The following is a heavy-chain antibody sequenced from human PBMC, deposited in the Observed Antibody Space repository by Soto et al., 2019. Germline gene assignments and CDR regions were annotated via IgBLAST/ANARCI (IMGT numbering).Heavy chain of an antibody. J-gene: IGHJ4*02. V-gene: IGHV3-21*01. Sequence: GGSLRLSCASSGFTFSSSTMNWVRQAPGKGLEWVSSISSDSVWIYYAASVKGRFTISRDNAKNSLFLQMSSLRAEDTAVYYCASGSYGDYSDWGQGTLVTVSS. CDR1: GFTFSSST. CDR2: ISSDSVWI. D-gene: IGHD4-17*01. CDR3: ASGSYGDYSD.